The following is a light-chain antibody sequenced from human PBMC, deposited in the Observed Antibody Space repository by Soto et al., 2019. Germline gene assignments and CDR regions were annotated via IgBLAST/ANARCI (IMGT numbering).Light chain of an antibody. J-gene: IGKJ2*01. CDR2: AAS. CDR3: QQTYSTSNT. Sequence: DIQMTQSPASLSASVGDRVTITCRASQTISNYLNWYQQKPGKPPKLLIYAASSLQSGVPSRFSGSGSGTDFTLTISSLQPEDFATYYCQQTYSTSNTFGQGTKLEIK. V-gene: IGKV1-39*01. CDR1: QTISNY.